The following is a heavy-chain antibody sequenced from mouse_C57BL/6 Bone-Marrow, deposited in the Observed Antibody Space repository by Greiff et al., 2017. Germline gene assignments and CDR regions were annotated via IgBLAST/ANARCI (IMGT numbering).Heavy chain of an antibody. CDR3: TRDGYWYFDV. V-gene: IGHV5-9-1*02. D-gene: IGHD2-3*01. CDR2: ISSGGDYI. CDR1: GFTFSSYA. Sequence: EVQLVQSGAGLVKPGGSLTLSCAASGFTFSSYALPWVRQTPEKRLEWIAYISSGGDYIYYADTVKGRFTISRDNARNTRYLQMSSLKSEDTAMYYCTRDGYWYFDVWGTGTTVTVSS. J-gene: IGHJ1*03.